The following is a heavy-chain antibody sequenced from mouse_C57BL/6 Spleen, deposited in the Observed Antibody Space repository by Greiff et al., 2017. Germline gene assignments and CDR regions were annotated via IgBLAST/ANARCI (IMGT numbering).Heavy chain of an antibody. D-gene: IGHD1-1*01. J-gene: IGHJ3*01. CDR2: IDPETGGT. V-gene: IGHV1-15*01. Sequence: QVQLQQSGAELVRPGASVTLSCKASGYTFTDYEMHWVKQTPVHGLEWIGAIDPETGGTAYNQKFKGKAILTADKSSSTAYMELRSLTSEDSAVYYCTRGRTVPFAYWGQGALVTVSA. CDR3: TRGRTVPFAY. CDR1: GYTFTDYE.